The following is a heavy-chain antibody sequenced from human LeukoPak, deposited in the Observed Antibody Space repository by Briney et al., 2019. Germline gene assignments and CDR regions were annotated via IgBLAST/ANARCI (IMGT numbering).Heavy chain of an antibody. Sequence: SETLSLTCTVSGGSISSYYWSWIRQPPGKGLEWIGYIHYSGSTNYNPSLKSRVTISVDTSKNQFSLKLSSVTAADTAVYYCARQTGSGLFTLPGGQGTLVTVSS. CDR1: GGSISSYY. J-gene: IGHJ4*02. D-gene: IGHD3-10*01. CDR2: IHYSGST. CDR3: ARQTGSGLFTLP. V-gene: IGHV4-59*08.